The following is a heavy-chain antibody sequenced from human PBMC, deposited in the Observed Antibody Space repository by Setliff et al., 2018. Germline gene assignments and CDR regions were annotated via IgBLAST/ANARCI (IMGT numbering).Heavy chain of an antibody. Sequence: GGSLRLSCITSGFIFNTYGMHWVRQAPGKGLEWVAFIRFDGDTEYYADSVKGRFTISRDNVKNSLYLQMNSLRAEDTAVYYCARDRADSSWQSDYWGQGTLVTVSS. J-gene: IGHJ4*02. CDR2: IRFDGDTE. CDR1: GFIFNTYG. D-gene: IGHD6-13*01. CDR3: ARDRADSSWQSDY. V-gene: IGHV3-30*02.